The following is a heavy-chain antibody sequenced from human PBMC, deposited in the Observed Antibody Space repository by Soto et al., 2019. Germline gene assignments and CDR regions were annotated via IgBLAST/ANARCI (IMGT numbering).Heavy chain of an antibody. V-gene: IGHV3-23*01. J-gene: IGHJ4*02. D-gene: IGHD2-2*01. CDR2: ISGSGGST. CDR1: GFTFSSYA. CDR3: ANVGSREKVVPVDY. Sequence: GGSLRLSCAASGFTFSSYAMSWVRQAPGKGLEWVSAISGSGGSTYYADSVKGRFTISRDNSKNTLYLQMNSLRAEDTAVYYCANVGSREKVVPVDYWGQGTLVTVSS.